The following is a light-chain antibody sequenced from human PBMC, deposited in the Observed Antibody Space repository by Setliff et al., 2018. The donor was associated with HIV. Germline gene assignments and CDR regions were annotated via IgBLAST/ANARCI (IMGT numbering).Light chain of an antibody. CDR1: SSDVGSYNL. J-gene: IGLJ1*01. Sequence: QSALTQPASVSGSPGQSITISCTGNSSDVGSYNLVSWYQQYPGKAPKLTIFEVSKRPSGVSNRFSGSKSGNTASLTISGLQAEDEADYYCSSYAGNNNYVFGTGTKV. CDR2: EVS. CDR3: SSYAGNNNYV. V-gene: IGLV2-23*02.